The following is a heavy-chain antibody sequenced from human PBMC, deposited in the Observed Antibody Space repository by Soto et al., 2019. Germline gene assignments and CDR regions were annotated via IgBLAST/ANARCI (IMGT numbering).Heavy chain of an antibody. Sequence: PSETLSLTCTVSGADISSSNWCSWVRQPPGKGLESIGEIYYTGTTNYNPSLESRVTISVDKSKNPFSLQLRSVTAADTAVYYCARAAFYSHHTGYPLDYWGQGALVTVSS. CDR3: ARAAFYSHHTGYPLDY. J-gene: IGHJ4*02. D-gene: IGHD3-9*01. CDR1: GADISSSNW. V-gene: IGHV4-4*02. CDR2: IYYTGTT.